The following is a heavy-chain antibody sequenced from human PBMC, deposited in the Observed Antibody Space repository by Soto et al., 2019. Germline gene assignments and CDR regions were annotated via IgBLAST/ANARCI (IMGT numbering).Heavy chain of an antibody. CDR2: MSGSDGKT. Sequence: DVRLAESGGGLVQPGGSLRLSCTTSGFSFASFAMTWFRPAPGKGLEWVATMSGSDGKTYYADSVKGRFSISRDTSRNTLYLQMNSLRADDTAIYYCAKWSYLDYWGQGTRVTVSS. V-gene: IGHV3-23*04. J-gene: IGHJ4*02. D-gene: IGHD3-3*01. CDR1: GFSFASFA. CDR3: AKWSYLDY.